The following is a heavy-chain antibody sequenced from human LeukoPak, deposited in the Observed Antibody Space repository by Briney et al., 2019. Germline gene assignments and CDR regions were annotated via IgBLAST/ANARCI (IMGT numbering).Heavy chain of an antibody. CDR1: GGSISSGHW. V-gene: IGHV4-4*02. CDR3: ARNGGNSDFDY. D-gene: IGHD4-23*01. J-gene: IGHJ4*02. CDR2: IYHSGST. Sequence: SETLSLTCAVSGGSISSGHWWSWVRQPPGKGLEWIGEIYHSGSTNYNPSLKSRLTISVDKSENQFSLKLSSVTAADTAVYYCARNGGNSDFDYWGQGTLVTVSS.